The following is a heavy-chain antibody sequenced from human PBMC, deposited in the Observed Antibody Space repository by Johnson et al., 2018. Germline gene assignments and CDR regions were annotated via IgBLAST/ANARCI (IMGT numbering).Heavy chain of an antibody. V-gene: IGHV4-59*01. CDR2: IYYSGST. D-gene: IGHD2-21*02. CDR1: GGSISSYY. J-gene: IGHJ3*02. Sequence: QVQLQESGPGLVKPSETLSLTCTVSGGSISSYYWSWIRQPPGKGLEWIGYIYYSGSTNYNPSLKSRVTISVDTSKNQFSLKLSSVTAADTAVYYCARDVTATGDAFDIWGLGTMVTVSS. CDR3: ARDVTATGDAFDI.